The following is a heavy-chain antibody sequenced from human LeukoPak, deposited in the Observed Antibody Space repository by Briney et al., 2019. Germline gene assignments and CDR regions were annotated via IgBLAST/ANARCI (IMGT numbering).Heavy chain of an antibody. CDR2: IYYTGSS. V-gene: IGHV4-39*07. CDR1: GGSIRSSDDY. Sequence: SETLSLTCSVSGGSIRSSDDYWGFVRQTPGKGLEWMGSIYYTGSSHYNPSLKSRATISVDTSKNQFSLKLTSVTAADTAVYYCTRTLHSGWYLGRSSDIWGQGTMVTVSS. D-gene: IGHD6-19*01. CDR3: TRTLHSGWYLGRSSDI. J-gene: IGHJ3*02.